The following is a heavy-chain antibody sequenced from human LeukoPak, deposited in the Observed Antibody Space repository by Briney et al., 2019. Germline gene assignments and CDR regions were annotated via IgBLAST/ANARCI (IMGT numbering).Heavy chain of an antibody. CDR2: ISGSGGST. CDR3: AKARPRGHIVVVTAFDY. D-gene: IGHD2-21*02. V-gene: IGHV3-23*01. J-gene: IGHJ4*02. Sequence: GGPLRLSCAASGFTFSSYAISWVRQAPGKGLDWVSAISGSGGSTYYADSVKGRFTISRDNSKNTLYLQMNSLRAEYTAVYYCAKARPRGHIVVVTAFDYWGQGTLVTVSS. CDR1: GFTFSSYA.